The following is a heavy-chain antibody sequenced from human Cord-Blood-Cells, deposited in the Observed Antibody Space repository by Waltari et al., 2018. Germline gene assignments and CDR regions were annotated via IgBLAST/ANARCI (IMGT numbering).Heavy chain of an antibody. D-gene: IGHD3-10*01. CDR3: ARGFGYYYGSGSYLGAFDI. CDR2: IYHSGST. CDR1: GGSIRSSNW. V-gene: IGHV4-4*02. J-gene: IGHJ3*02. Sequence: QVQLQESGPGLVKPSGTLSLTCAVSGGSIRSSNWWSWVRQPPGKGLEWIGEIYHSGSTNYNPSLKSRVTISVDKSKNQFSLKLSSVTAADTAVYYCARGFGYYYGSGSYLGAFDIWGQGTMVTVSS.